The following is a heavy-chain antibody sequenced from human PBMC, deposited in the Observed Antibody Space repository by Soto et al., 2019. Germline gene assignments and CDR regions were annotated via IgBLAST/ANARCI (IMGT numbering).Heavy chain of an antibody. CDR2: IYSNGYT. CDR1: GDSISSGGYY. Sequence: PSETLSLTCTVSGDSISSGGYYWSWIRQLPGKGLEWIGYIYSNGYTYYNPSLESRVTISLDTSNNQFSLKLTSVTAADTAVYYCARDPAPWGQGTLVTVSS. CDR3: ARDPAP. V-gene: IGHV4-31*03. J-gene: IGHJ5*02.